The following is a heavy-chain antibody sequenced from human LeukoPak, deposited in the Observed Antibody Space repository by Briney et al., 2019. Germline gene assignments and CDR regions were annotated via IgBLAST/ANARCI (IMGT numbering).Heavy chain of an antibody. D-gene: IGHD2-2*01. J-gene: IGHJ5*02. V-gene: IGHV3-23*01. CDR3: ATMQYQLSPARCPWIS. Sequence: PGGSLRLSCAASGFTFSNYAISWVRQAPTKGLEWVSTISGSGDGTYYADSVKGRFTISRDNSKNTLYLQMNSLRAEDTAVYYCATMQYQLSPARCPWISWGQGTLVTVSS. CDR2: ISGSGDGT. CDR1: GFTFSNYA.